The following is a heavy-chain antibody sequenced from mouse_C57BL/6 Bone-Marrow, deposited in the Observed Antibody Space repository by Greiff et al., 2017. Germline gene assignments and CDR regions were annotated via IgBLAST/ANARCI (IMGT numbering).Heavy chain of an antibody. Sequence: VQLQQSGPELVKPGASVKMSCKASGYTFTDYNMHWVKQSHGKSLEWIGYINPNNGGTSYNQKFKGKATLTVNKSSSTAYMELRSLTSEDSAVYYCASSYYDYDWFAYGGQGTLVTVSA. J-gene: IGHJ3*01. CDR1: GYTFTDYN. CDR3: ASSYYDYDWFAY. V-gene: IGHV1-22*01. CDR2: INPNNGGT. D-gene: IGHD2-4*01.